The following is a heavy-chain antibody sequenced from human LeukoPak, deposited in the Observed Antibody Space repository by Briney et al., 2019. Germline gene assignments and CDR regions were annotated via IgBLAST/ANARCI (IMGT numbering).Heavy chain of an antibody. D-gene: IGHD3-3*01. V-gene: IGHV4-59*08. CDR1: GGSISSYY. J-gene: IGHJ4*02. CDR2: TYYSGST. CDR3: ARQYDFWSGLLDY. Sequence: PSETLSLTCTVSGGSISSYYWSWIRQPPGKGLEWIGYTYYSGSTNYNPSLKSRVTISVDTSKNQFSLKLTSVTAADTAVYYCARQYDFWSGLLDYWGQGTLVTVSS.